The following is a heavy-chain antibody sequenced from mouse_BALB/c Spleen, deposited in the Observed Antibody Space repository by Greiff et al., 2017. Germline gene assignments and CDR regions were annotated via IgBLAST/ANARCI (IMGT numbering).Heavy chain of an antibody. CDR3: ARFYGNLFYAMDY. CDR1: GYAFSSYW. V-gene: IGHV1-80*01. Sequence: VQLQQSGAELVRPGSSVKISCKASGYAFSSYWMNWVKQRPGQGLEWIGQIYPGDGDTNYNGKFKGKATLTADKSSSTAYMQLSSLTSEDSAVYFCARFYGNLFYAMDYWGQGTSVTVSS. D-gene: IGHD2-1*01. J-gene: IGHJ4*01. CDR2: IYPGDGDT.